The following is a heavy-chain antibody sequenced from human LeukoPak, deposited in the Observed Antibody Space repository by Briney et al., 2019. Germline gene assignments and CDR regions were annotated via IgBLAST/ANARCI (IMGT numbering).Heavy chain of an antibody. D-gene: IGHD3-10*01. V-gene: IGHV3-53*01. J-gene: IGHJ3*02. CDR2: IYIDDTT. CDR1: VFTLSRNY. CDR3: TRAGEVLPHDGFDI. Sequence: PGGSLRLSCAASVFTLSRNYMSWVRQAQGRGLEWVSIIYIDDTTYYADPVRGRFTISRDISKNTVYLQMYSLRVEDTAVYFCTRAGEVLPHDGFDIWGRGTMVTVSS.